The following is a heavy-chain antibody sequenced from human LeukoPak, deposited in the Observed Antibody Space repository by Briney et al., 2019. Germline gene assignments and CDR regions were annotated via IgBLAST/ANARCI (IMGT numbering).Heavy chain of an antibody. CDR1: GFRFSDYS. CDR2: IGIDSGNT. CDR3: ARDYKYAFDN. Sequence: GGSLRLSCAAPGFRFSDYSMNWVRQAPGKGLEWISYIGIDSGNTNYADSVKGRFTISGDKAKNSLYLQMNSLRVEDTAVYYCARDYKYAFDNWGQGTLVTVSS. V-gene: IGHV3-48*01. J-gene: IGHJ4*02. D-gene: IGHD5-24*01.